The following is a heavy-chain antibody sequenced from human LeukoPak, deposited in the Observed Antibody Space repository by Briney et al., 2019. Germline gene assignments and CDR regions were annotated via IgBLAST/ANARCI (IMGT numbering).Heavy chain of an antibody. D-gene: IGHD3-22*01. CDR3: ARDRSMIVTN. CDR2: FYTSGST. V-gene: IGHV4-61*02. Sequence: SQTLSLTCTGSGVPINSGSYYWSSIRQPAGKGLEWIGRFYTSGSTNYNPSLKSRVTLSVDIPKHQFSLKLSSVTAADRAVYCCARDRSMIVTNWGQGTLVTVSS. CDR1: GVPINSGSYY. J-gene: IGHJ4*02.